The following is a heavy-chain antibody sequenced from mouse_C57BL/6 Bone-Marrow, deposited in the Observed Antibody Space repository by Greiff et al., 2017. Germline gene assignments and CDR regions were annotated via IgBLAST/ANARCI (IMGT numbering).Heavy chain of an antibody. V-gene: IGHV1-22*01. D-gene: IGHD2-2*01. Sequence: EVQLQQSGPELVKPGASVKMSCKASGYTFTDYNMHWVKQSHGKSLEWIGYINPNNGGTSYNQKFKGKATLTVNKSSSTAYMVLRSLTSEDSAVYYCANDLLWLRRYYYAMDYWGQRTSVTVSS. CDR2: INPNNGGT. CDR3: ANDLLWLRRYYYAMDY. J-gene: IGHJ4*01. CDR1: GYTFTDYN.